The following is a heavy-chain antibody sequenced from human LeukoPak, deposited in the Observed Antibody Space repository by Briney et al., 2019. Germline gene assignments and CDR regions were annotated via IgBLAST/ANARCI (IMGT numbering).Heavy chain of an antibody. CDR2: IYTSGST. V-gene: IGHV4-61*02. Sequence: SETLSLTCTVSGGSISSSSYYWSWIRQPAGKGLEWIGRIYTSGSTNYNPSLKSRVTISVDTSKNQFSLKLSSVTAADTAVYYCARVGYYYDSSGYYFGYYFDYWGQGTLVTVSS. J-gene: IGHJ4*02. D-gene: IGHD3-22*01. CDR1: GGSISSSSYY. CDR3: ARVGYYYDSSGYYFGYYFDY.